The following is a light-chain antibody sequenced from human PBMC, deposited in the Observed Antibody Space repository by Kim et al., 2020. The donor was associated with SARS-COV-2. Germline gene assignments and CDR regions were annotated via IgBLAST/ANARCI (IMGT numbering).Light chain of an antibody. J-gene: IGKJ2*01. CDR3: HQYGTSVNT. CDR2: GAS. Sequence: EIVLTQSPGTLSLSPGERASFSCRASQSVRNNFVAWYQQKPGQAPRLLIYGASNRAAGIPGRFSGSGSGTDYTLTISSLAPEDSAVYYCHQYGTSVNTCGQGTKLEI. V-gene: IGKV3-20*01. CDR1: QSVRNNF.